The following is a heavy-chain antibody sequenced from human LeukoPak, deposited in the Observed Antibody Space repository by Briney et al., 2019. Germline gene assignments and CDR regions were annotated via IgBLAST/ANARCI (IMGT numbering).Heavy chain of an antibody. J-gene: IGHJ6*03. CDR2: IIPILGIA. D-gene: IGHD3-16*01. V-gene: IGHV1-69*04. CDR1: GGTFSSYA. Sequence: ASVKVSCKASGGTFSSYAISWVRQAPGQGLEWMGRIIPILGIANYAQKFQGRVTITADESTSTAYMELSSLRSEDTAVYYCAIGGEWTHYYYYYYMDVWGKGTTVTVSS. CDR3: AIGGEWTHYYYYYYMDV.